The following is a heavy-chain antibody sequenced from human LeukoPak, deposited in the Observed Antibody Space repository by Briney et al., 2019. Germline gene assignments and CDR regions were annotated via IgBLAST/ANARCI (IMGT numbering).Heavy chain of an antibody. CDR3: ARNRVGPTTSDY. Sequence: SETLSLTCTVSGYSISRGFYWVWTRQPPGKGLEWIGTIYHSGSTYYNPSLRSRVTISVDTSKNQFSLRLTSVTAADTAIFYCARNRVGPTTSDYWGRGTLVTVSS. CDR2: IYHSGST. J-gene: IGHJ4*02. V-gene: IGHV4-38-2*02. D-gene: IGHD1-26*01. CDR1: GYSISRGFY.